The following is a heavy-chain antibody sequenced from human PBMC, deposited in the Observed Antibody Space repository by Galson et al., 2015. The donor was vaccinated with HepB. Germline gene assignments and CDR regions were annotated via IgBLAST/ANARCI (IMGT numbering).Heavy chain of an antibody. CDR3: ARALRYSYGENYYYYGMDV. V-gene: IGHV3-13*01. CDR1: GFTFSEGW. CDR2: IGTAGDT. J-gene: IGHJ6*02. Sequence: SLRLSCAASGFTFSEGWMSWVRQATGKGLEWVSAIGTAGDTYYPGSVKGRFTISRENAKNSLYLQMNSLRAGDTAVYYCARALRYSYGENYYYYGMDVWGQGTTVTVSS. D-gene: IGHD5-18*01.